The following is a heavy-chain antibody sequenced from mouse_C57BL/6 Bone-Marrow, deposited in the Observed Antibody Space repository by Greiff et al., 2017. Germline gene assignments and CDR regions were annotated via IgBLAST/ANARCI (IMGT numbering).Heavy chain of an antibody. CDR3: ARGDGYFWYFDV. D-gene: IGHD2-3*01. CDR1: GYSFTGYY. J-gene: IGHJ1*03. Sequence: EVKLVESGPELVKPGASVKISCKASGYSFTGYYMNWVKQSPEKSLEWIGEINPSTGGTTYNQKFKAKATLTVDKSSSTAYMQLKSLTSEDSAVYYCARGDGYFWYFDVWGTGTTVTVSS. V-gene: IGHV1-42*01. CDR2: INPSTGGT.